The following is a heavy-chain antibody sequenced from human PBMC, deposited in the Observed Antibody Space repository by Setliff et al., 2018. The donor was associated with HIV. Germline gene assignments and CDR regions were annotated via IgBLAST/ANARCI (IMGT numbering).Heavy chain of an antibody. CDR3: ARLPDISSWPFDY. Sequence: SETLSLTCSVSGASISSNSYYWGWIRQPPGKGLEWVGSIYYNGNTFYNQSLQSRVTISLDTSKNQFSLKLSSVTAADTAVYYCARLPDISSWPFDYWAQGTLVTVSS. J-gene: IGHJ4*02. V-gene: IGHV4-39*07. CDR1: GASISSNSYY. D-gene: IGHD6-13*01. CDR2: IYYNGNT.